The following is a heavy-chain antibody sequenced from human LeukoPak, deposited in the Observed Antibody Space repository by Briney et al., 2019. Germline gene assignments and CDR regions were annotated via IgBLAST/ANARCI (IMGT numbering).Heavy chain of an antibody. J-gene: IGHJ4*02. CDR2: IKQDGSEK. CDR1: GFTFSSYW. Sequence: GGSPRLSCAASGFTFSSYWMSWVRQAPGKGLEWVANIKQDGSEKYYVDSVKGRFTISRDNAKNSLYLQMNSLRAEDTAVYYCARITMVRGVIMDYWGQGTLVTVSS. D-gene: IGHD3-10*01. CDR3: ARITMVRGVIMDY. V-gene: IGHV3-7*03.